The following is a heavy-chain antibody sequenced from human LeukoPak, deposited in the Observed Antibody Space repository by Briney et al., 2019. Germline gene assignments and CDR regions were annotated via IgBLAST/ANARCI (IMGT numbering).Heavy chain of an antibody. D-gene: IGHD2-2*01. CDR1: GGSISSSNYY. Sequence: SETLSLTCTVSGGSISSSNYYWDWIRQPPGKGLEWIGSIYYSGSTYYNPSLNSRVTISVDTSKNQFSLKLTSVTAADTAMYYCARDLGGGYCSSTSCYPLFYAFDIWGQGTMVTVSS. V-gene: IGHV4-39*07. CDR2: IYYSGST. CDR3: ARDLGGGYCSSTSCYPLFYAFDI. J-gene: IGHJ3*02.